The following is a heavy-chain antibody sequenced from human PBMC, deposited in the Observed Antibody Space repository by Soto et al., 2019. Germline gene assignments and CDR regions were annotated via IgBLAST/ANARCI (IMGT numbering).Heavy chain of an antibody. D-gene: IGHD2-2*01. CDR2: MNPNSGNT. J-gene: IGHJ5*02. CDR3: ARVVPAAGFDP. CDR1: GYTITRYD. Sequence: ASVKVSCQASGYTITRYDINWVRQATGQGLEWMGWMNPNSGNTGYAQKFQGRVAMTRNTSISTAYMELSSLRSEDTAVYYCARVVPAAGFDPWGQGTLVTVSS. V-gene: IGHV1-8*01.